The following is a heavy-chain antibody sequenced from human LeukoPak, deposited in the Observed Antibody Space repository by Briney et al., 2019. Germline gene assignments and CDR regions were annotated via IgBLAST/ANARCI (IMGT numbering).Heavy chain of an antibody. CDR1: GGSISSSSYY. J-gene: IGHJ5*02. V-gene: IGHV4-39*07. Sequence: SETLSLTCTVSGGSISSSSYYWGWIRQPPGRGLEWIGSIYYSGSTNYNPSLKSRVTISVDTSKNQFSLKLSSVTAADTAVYYCARGPPSLRFLEWGFDPWGQGTLVTVSS. D-gene: IGHD3-3*01. CDR2: IYYSGST. CDR3: ARGPPSLRFLEWGFDP.